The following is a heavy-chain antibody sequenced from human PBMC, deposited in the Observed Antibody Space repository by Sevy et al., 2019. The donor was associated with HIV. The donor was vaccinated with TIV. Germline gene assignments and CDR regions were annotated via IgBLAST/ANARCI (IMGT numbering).Heavy chain of an antibody. V-gene: IGHV3-49*04. CDR3: IRGRLLGYTAMVPDY. J-gene: IGHJ4*02. Sequence: GGSLRLSCAASGFTFNSYTMNWVRQAPGKGLEWVGFMRSKPFAGTTEYAASVKGRFTISTDDSEASAHLQMNSLRTEDTGVYYCIRGRLLGYTAMVPDYWGQGTLVTVSS. CDR1: GFTFNSYT. D-gene: IGHD5-18*01. CDR2: MRSKPFAGTT.